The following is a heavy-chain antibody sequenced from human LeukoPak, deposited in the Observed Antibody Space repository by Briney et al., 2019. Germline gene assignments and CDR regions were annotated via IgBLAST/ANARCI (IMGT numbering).Heavy chain of an antibody. D-gene: IGHD3-16*01. CDR2: INPSGGST. CDR1: GYTFTSYY. CDR3: ARVGGAHYYMDV. J-gene: IGHJ6*03. V-gene: IGHV1-46*01. Sequence: ASVKVSCKASGYTFTSYYMHWVRQAPGQGLEWMGIINPSGGSTSYAQKFQGRVTMTRDTSTSTVYMELSSLRSEDTAVYYCARVGGAHYYMDVWGKGTTVTASS.